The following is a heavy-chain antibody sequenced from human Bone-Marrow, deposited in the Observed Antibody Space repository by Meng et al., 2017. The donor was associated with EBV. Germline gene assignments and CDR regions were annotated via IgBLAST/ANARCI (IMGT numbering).Heavy chain of an antibody. J-gene: IGHJ4*02. CDR3: ARRLRYNNWLFDF. D-gene: IGHD3-9*01. Sequence: QITLTESGPTLVKSTQTLTLTCPFSGFSLTSGVGVGWIRQPPGKPLEWLALIHWDDEKRYSPSLESRLTITKDTSKNEVVLTMTNMDPVDTATYYCARRLRYNNWLFDFWGPGTLVTVSS. CDR2: IHWDDEK. V-gene: IGHV2-5*02. CDR1: GFSLTSGVG.